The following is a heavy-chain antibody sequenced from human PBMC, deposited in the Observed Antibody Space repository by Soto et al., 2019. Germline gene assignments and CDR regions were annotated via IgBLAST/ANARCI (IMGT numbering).Heavy chain of an antibody. J-gene: IGHJ6*02. CDR3: ARLEGYCRSTSCYNYYYGLDV. CDR1: GYSFTNYW. Sequence: GESLKISCKGSGYSFTNYWIGWVRQMAGKGLEWMGRIDPSDSYTDYSPSSQGHVTISADKSIATAYLQWSSLKASDTAIYYCARLEGYCRSTSCYNYYYGLDVWGQGTAVTSP. V-gene: IGHV5-10-1*01. CDR2: IDPSDSYT. D-gene: IGHD2-2*02.